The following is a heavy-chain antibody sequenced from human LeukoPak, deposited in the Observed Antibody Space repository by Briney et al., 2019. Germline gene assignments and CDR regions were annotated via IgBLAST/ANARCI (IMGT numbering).Heavy chain of an antibody. J-gene: IGHJ4*02. D-gene: IGHD2-2*01. Sequence: ASVKVSCKASGYTFTSYDINWVRQATGQGPEWMGWMNPNSGNTGYAQKFQGRVTMTRNTSISTAYMELSSLRSEDTAVYYCARELDCSSTSCYDYWGQGTLVTVSS. CDR2: MNPNSGNT. CDR3: ARELDCSSTSCYDY. V-gene: IGHV1-8*01. CDR1: GYTFTSYD.